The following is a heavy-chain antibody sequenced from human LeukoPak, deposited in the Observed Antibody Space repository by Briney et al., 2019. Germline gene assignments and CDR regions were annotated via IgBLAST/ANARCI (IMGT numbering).Heavy chain of an antibody. CDR3: ARGYYYDSSGYWKVPAAFDI. V-gene: IGHV4-59*01. J-gene: IGHJ3*02. Sequence: PSETLSLTCTVSGGSISSYYWSWIRQPPGNGLEWIGYIYYSGSTNYNPSLKSRVTISVDTSKDQFSLKLSSVTAADTAVYYCARGYYYDSSGYWKVPAAFDIWGQGTMVTVSS. CDR2: IYYSGST. CDR1: GGSISSYY. D-gene: IGHD3-22*01.